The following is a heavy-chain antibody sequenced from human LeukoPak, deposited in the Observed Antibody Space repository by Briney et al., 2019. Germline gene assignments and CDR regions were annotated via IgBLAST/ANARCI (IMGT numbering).Heavy chain of an antibody. J-gene: IGHJ3*02. CDR1: GGTFSSYA. CDR2: IIPIFGTA. Sequence: ASVKVSCKASGGTFSSYAISWVRQAPGQGLEWMGWIIPIFGTANYAQKFQGRVTITADESTSTAYMELSSLRSEDTAVYYCSRGPTGIGHAFDIWGQGTMVTVSS. D-gene: IGHD2/OR15-2a*01. CDR3: SRGPTGIGHAFDI. V-gene: IGHV1-69*01.